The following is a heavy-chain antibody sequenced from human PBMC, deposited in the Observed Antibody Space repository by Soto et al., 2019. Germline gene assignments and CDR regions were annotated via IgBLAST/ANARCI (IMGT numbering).Heavy chain of an antibody. CDR2: IDPSDSYT. CDR3: AXQRCSGGSCFYYYGMDV. J-gene: IGHJ6*02. CDR1: GYSFTIYW. Sequence: GESVKISCKGSGYSFTIYWISWVRQMPGKGLEWMGRIDPSDSYTNYSPSFQGHVTISADKSISTAYLQWSSLKASDTAMYYCAXQRCSGGSCFYYYGMDVWGQGTTVTVSS. V-gene: IGHV5-10-1*01. D-gene: IGHD2-15*01.